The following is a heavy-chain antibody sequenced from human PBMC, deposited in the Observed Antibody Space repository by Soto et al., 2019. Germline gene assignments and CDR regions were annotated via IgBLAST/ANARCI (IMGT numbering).Heavy chain of an antibody. Sequence: ASVKLSCKASGYTITNYAMHWVRQAPGQRLEWMGWINAGNGNTKYSQKFQGRVTITRDTSASTAYMELSSLRSEDTAVYYCARVSGYYLPDYWGQGTTVTVSS. CDR1: GYTITNYA. CDR2: INAGNGNT. D-gene: IGHD5-12*01. V-gene: IGHV1-3*01. J-gene: IGHJ4*03. CDR3: ARVSGYYLPDY.